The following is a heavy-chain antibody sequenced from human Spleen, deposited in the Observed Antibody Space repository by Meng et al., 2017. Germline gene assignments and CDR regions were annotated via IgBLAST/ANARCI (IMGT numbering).Heavy chain of an antibody. V-gene: IGHV1-69*05. CDR3: ARQRGYPYYFDY. Sequence: SVKVSCKASGGTFSSYAISWVRQAPGQGLEWMGGIIPIFGTANYAQKFQGRVTITTDESTSTAYMELSSLRSEDTAVYYCARQRGYPYYFDYWGQGTLVTVSS. CDR2: IIPIFGTA. J-gene: IGHJ4*02. D-gene: IGHD3-22*01. CDR1: GGTFSSYA.